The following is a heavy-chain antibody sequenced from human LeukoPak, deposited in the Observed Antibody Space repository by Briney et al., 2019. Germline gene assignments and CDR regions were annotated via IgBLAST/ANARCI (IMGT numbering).Heavy chain of an antibody. D-gene: IGHD2-2*01. V-gene: IGHV3-66*01. CDR1: GFTVNSNY. CDR2: IYSGGST. CDR3: AREKTHYQLLSHYYSNSMDV. Sequence: GGSLRLSCAASGFTVNSNYMSWVRQAPGKGLEWVSVIYSGGSTYYADSVKGRFTISRDNSKNTLYLQMNSLRAEDTAVYYCAREKTHYQLLSHYYSNSMDVWGKGTTVTISS. J-gene: IGHJ6*03.